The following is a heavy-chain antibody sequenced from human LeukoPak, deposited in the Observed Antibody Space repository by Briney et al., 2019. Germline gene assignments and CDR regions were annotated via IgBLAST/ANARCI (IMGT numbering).Heavy chain of an antibody. J-gene: IGHJ4*02. CDR2: INHSGST. D-gene: IGHD1-20*01. CDR1: GGSISGSSYY. V-gene: IGHV4-39*07. CDR3: ARAVTGTSWFRY. Sequence: KASGTLSLTCTVSGGSISGSSYYWGWIRQPPGKGLEWIGEINHSGSTNYNPSLKSRVTISVDTTKNQFSLKLSSVTAADTAVYYCARAVTGTSWFRYWGQGTLVTVSS.